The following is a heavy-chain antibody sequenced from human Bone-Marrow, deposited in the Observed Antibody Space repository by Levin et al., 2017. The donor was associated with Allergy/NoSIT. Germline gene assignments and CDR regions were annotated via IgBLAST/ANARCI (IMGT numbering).Heavy chain of an antibody. Sequence: SETLSLTCAVYGGSFSGYYWSWIRQPPGKGLEWIGEINHSGSTNYNPSLKSRVTISVDTSKNQFSLKLSSVTAADTAVYYCARGIQLWPNFDYWGQGTLVTVSS. V-gene: IGHV4-34*01. D-gene: IGHD5-18*01. CDR2: INHSGST. J-gene: IGHJ4*02. CDR1: GGSFSGYY. CDR3: ARGIQLWPNFDY.